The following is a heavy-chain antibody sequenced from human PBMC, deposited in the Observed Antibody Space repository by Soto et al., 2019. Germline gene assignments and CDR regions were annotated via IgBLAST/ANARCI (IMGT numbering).Heavy chain of an antibody. Sequence: ASVKVSCKASGYTFTSYGISWVRQAPGQGLEWMGWISAYNGNTNYAQKLQGRVTMTTDTYTSTAYMELRSLRSDDTAVYYCAREPLLFSVVPRARWFDSRGQGPLLTVSS. V-gene: IGHV1-18*01. D-gene: IGHD2-2*01. J-gene: IGHJ5*01. CDR3: AREPLLFSVVPRARWFDS. CDR1: GYTFTSYG. CDR2: ISAYNGNT.